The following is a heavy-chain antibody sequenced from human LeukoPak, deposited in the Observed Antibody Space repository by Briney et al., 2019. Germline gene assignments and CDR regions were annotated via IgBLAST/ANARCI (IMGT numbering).Heavy chain of an antibody. Sequence: GGSLRLSCAASGFTFSSLAMSWVRQAPGKGLEWVSGVSGSGGSTYYADSVKGRFTISRDDSKNTMHLQMNSLRAEDTAVYYCAKCGTTCYANAFYIWGQGTMVTVSS. CDR2: VSGSGGST. V-gene: IGHV3-23*01. CDR3: AKCGTTCYANAFYI. CDR1: GFTFSSLA. J-gene: IGHJ3*02. D-gene: IGHD2-2*01.